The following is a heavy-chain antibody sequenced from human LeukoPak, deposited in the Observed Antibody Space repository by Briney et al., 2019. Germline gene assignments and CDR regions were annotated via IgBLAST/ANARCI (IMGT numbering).Heavy chain of an antibody. J-gene: IGHJ4*02. Sequence: PGGSLRLSCAASGFTFSSYGMHWVRQAPGKGLEWVAVIWYDGSNKYYADSVKGRFTISRDNSKNTLYLQMNSLRAEDTAVYYCARDIRMATPRGFDYWGQGTLVTVSS. V-gene: IGHV3-33*01. CDR2: IWYDGSNK. CDR1: GFTFSSYG. D-gene: IGHD5-24*01. CDR3: ARDIRMATPRGFDY.